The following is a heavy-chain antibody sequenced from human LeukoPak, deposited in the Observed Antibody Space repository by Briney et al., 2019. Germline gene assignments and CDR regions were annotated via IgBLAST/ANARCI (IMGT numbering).Heavy chain of an antibody. Sequence: PGGSLRLSCAASGFTFSSYWMSWVRQAPGKGLEWVANIKQDGSEKYYVDSVKGRFTISRDNAKNSLYLQMNSLRAEDTAVYYCARDLWSGYYTEENYYYYYGMDVWGQGTTVTVSS. CDR2: IKQDGSEK. J-gene: IGHJ6*02. CDR3: ARDLWSGYYTEENYYYYYGMDV. V-gene: IGHV3-7*01. CDR1: GFTFSSYW. D-gene: IGHD3-3*01.